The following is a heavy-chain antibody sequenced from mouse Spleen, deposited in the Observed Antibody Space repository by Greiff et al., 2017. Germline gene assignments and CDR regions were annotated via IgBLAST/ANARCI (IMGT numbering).Heavy chain of an antibody. CDR2: ISYSGST. J-gene: IGHJ1*01. CDR1: GYSITSDYA. Sequence: EVKLVESGPGLVKPSQSLSLTCTVTGYSITSDYAWNWIRQFPGNKLEWMGYISYSGSTSYNPSLKSRISITRDTSKNQFFLQLNSVTTEDTATYYCARPDLPLWYFDVWGAGTTVTVSS. CDR3: ARPDLPLWYFDV. D-gene: IGHD6-1*01. V-gene: IGHV3-2*02.